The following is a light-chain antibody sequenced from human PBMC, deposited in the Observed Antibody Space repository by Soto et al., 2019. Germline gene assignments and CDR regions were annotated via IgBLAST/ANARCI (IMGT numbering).Light chain of an antibody. V-gene: IGKV1-9*01. Sequence: IHFAQYPFSLSSSVGDRVTITCRASQGISSYLAWYQQKPGKAPKLLIYAASTLQSGVPSRFSGSGSGTDFTLTISSLQPEDFATYYCQQLNSYPSTFGQGTRLEI. CDR3: QQLNSYPST. CDR2: AAS. CDR1: QGISSY. J-gene: IGKJ5*01.